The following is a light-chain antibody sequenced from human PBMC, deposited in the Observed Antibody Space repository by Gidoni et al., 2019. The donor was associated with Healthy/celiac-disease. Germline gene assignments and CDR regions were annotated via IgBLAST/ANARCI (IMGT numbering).Light chain of an antibody. J-gene: IGKJ4*01. Sequence: AIQLTQSPSSLSASVGDRVTITCRASQGISSALAWYQQKPGKAPKLLIYDASSLESGVPSRFSGSGSGTDFTLTIISLQPEDFATYYCQQFNSYPRFGGGTKVEIK. CDR2: DAS. CDR1: QGISSA. V-gene: IGKV1-13*02. CDR3: QQFNSYPR.